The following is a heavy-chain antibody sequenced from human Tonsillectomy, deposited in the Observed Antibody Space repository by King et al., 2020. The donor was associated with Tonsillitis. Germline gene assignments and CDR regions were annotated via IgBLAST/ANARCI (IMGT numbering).Heavy chain of an antibody. V-gene: IGHV3-48*04. D-gene: IGHD6-19*01. CDR1: GFTFSSYS. Sequence: VQLVESGGGLVQPGGSLRLSCAASGFTFSSYSMNWVRQAPGKGLEWVSYISSSSSTIYYADSVKGRFTISRDNAKNSLYLQMNSLRAEDTAVYYRARRVAGIINYWGQGTLVTVSS. J-gene: IGHJ4*02. CDR2: ISSSSSTI. CDR3: ARRVAGIINY.